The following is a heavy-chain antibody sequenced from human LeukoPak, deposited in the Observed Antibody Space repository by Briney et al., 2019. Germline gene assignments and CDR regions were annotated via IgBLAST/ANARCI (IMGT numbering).Heavy chain of an antibody. V-gene: IGHV3-20*04. CDR2: INWNGGST. CDR3: ARAQTYGDARLLLDY. CDR1: GFTFGNYG. Sequence: GGSLRLSCAASGFTFGNYGMSWVRQAPGKGLEWVSGINWNGGSTGYADSVEGRFTIFRDNAKNSQYLQMNSLRVEDTALYYCARAQTYGDARLLLDYWGQGTLVTVSS. J-gene: IGHJ4*02. D-gene: IGHD4-17*01.